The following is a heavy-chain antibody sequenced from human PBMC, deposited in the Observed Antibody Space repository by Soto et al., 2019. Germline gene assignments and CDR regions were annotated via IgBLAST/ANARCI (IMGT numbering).Heavy chain of an antibody. J-gene: IGHJ6*02. CDR1: GFTSDDYDYA. V-gene: IGHV3-49*04. Sequence: GGSLRLSCTFSGFTSDDYDYALTWVRQAPGRGLQWLGLIRGSTYGGTTEYAASVKGRFTISRDDSKGITYLQMNSLKTEDTAVYYCSRDGDFYGLDVWGQGTTVTVSS. CDR2: IRGSTYGGTT. CDR3: SRDGDFYGLDV. D-gene: IGHD3-3*01.